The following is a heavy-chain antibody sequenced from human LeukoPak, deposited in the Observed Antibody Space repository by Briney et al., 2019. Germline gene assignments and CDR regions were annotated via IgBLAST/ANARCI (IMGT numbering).Heavy chain of an antibody. D-gene: IGHD3-22*01. J-gene: IGHJ3*02. CDR1: SLITSGVG. CDR2: IYWDDDK. CDR3: AHLMIAGPHDAFDI. Sequence: SLITSGVGVGFIRQPPGKALEWLAPIYWDDDKRYSPSLKSRLTITKDTTKNQVVLTMTNMDPVDTATYYCAHLMIAGPHDAFDIWGQGTMVTVSS. V-gene: IGHV2-5*02.